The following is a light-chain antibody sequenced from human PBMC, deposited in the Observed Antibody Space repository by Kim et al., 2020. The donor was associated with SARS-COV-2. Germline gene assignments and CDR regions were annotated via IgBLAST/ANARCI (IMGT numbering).Light chain of an antibody. CDR1: RSNIGKFS. J-gene: IGLJ3*02. Sequence: PGRKVTIACSGRRSNIGKFSVSWYQQLPGTAPKLLIYANEKRPSGIPDRFSGSKSGTSATLVITGLQTGDEADYYCGTWDNSRGGVFGGGTQLTVL. CDR3: GTWDNSRGGV. V-gene: IGLV1-51*01. CDR2: ANE.